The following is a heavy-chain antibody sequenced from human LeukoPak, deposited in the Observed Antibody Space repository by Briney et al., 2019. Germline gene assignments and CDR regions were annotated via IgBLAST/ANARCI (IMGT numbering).Heavy chain of an antibody. J-gene: IGHJ6*03. D-gene: IGHD3-10*01. V-gene: IGHV5-51*01. CDR1: GYRFTNYW. CDR2: IYPGDSDT. CDR3: ARHLRGGNYYGSKDYYYYMDV. Sequence: GESLKISCKGSGYRFTNYWIGWVRQMPGKGLEWMGIIYPGDSDTRYSPSFQGQVTISADKSISTAYLQWSSLKASDTAMYYCARHLRGGNYYGSKDYYYYMDVWGKGTTVTVSS.